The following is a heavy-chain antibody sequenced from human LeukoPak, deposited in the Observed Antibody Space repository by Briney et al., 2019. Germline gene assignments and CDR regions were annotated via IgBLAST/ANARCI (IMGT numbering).Heavy chain of an antibody. J-gene: IGHJ6*02. CDR1: GYTFTSYG. CDR3: ATDPGEIVPAAKGPRGDYCYGMDV. CDR2: ISAYNGNT. D-gene: IGHD2-2*01. V-gene: IGHV1-18*01. Sequence: GASVKVSCKASGYTFTSYGISWVRQAPGQGLEWMGWISAYNGNTNYAQKLQGRVTMTEDTSTDTAYMELNSLRSDDTAVYYCATDPGEIVPAAKGPRGDYCYGMDVWGQGTTVTVSS.